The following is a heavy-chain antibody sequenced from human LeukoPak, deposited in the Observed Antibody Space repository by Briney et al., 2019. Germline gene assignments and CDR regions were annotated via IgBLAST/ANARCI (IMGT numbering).Heavy chain of an antibody. CDR3: ARDLSFGSLDF. CDR2: MWYDGSRE. CDR1: GFILSTHG. J-gene: IGHJ4*02. D-gene: IGHD1-26*01. Sequence: GGSLRLSCAASGFILSTHGMHLVRQAPGKGLEWVAGMWYDGSREDYADSVKGRFTISRDMSKNTLNLQMNSLRVEDTAMFYCARDLSFGSLDFRGQGTLVTVSS. V-gene: IGHV3-33*01.